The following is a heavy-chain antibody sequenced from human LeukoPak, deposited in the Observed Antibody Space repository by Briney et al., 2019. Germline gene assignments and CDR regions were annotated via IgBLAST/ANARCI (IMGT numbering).Heavy chain of an antibody. D-gene: IGHD4-4*01. J-gene: IGHJ5*02. CDR2: IYYSGST. Sequence: SETLSLTCTVSGGSISSYYWSWIRQPPGKGLEWIGYIYYSGSTNYNPSFKSRVTISVDTSKNQFSLKLSSVTAADTAVYYCARHPTVTTAYNWFDPWGQGTLVTVSS. V-gene: IGHV4-59*08. CDR3: ARHPTVTTAYNWFDP. CDR1: GGSISSYY.